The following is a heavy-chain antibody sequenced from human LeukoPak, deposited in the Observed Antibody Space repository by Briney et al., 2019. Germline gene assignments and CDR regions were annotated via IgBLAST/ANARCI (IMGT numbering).Heavy chain of an antibody. CDR1: GDSIGSSSYY. Sequence: SETLSLTCTLSGDSIGSSSYYWGWIRQPPGKGLEWIGSFYYSGSTYYNASLKSRVTISVDTSKNQFSLKLSSVTAADTAVYYCARVSTIFGVVNWGQGTLVTVSS. J-gene: IGHJ4*02. V-gene: IGHV4-39*07. CDR2: FYYSGST. D-gene: IGHD3-3*01. CDR3: ARVSTIFGVVN.